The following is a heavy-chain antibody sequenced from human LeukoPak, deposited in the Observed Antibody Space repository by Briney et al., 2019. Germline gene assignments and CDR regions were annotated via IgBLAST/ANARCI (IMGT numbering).Heavy chain of an antibody. J-gene: IGHJ4*02. Sequence: SETLSLTCSVSGGSISSYYWSWIRQPPGKGLEWIGYIYHRGSANYNPSLKSRVTISVDTSKNQFSLTLSSVTAADAAVYYCARAGDYYVSGSYLGYWGQGTLVTVSS. D-gene: IGHD3-10*01. CDR2: IYHRGSA. CDR1: GGSISSYY. V-gene: IGHV4-59*01. CDR3: ARAGDYYVSGSYLGY.